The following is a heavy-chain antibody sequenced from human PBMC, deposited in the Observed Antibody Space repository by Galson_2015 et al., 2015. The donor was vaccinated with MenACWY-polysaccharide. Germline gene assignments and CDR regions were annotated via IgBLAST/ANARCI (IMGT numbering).Heavy chain of an antibody. CDR3: ARGGRAVSTRNWFDP. CDR2: ISYDGGT. CDR1: GDSITSGGYF. V-gene: IGHV4-31*03. J-gene: IGHJ5*02. D-gene: IGHD3-16*01. Sequence: PLSLTCTVSGDSITSGGYFWSWIRQHPGKGLEWIASISYDGGTYYNPSLKSRVTISVDTPNNQFSLKLNSVTAADTAVYYCARGGRAVSTRNWFDPWGQGTLVTVSS.